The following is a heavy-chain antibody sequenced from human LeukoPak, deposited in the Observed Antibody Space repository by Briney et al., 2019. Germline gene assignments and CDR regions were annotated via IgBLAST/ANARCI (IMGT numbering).Heavy chain of an antibody. CDR3: AREGPRGNSQFDY. V-gene: IGHV3-33*08. Sequence: GSLRLSCAASGFTFSNAWMNWVRQAPGKGLEWVALIWYDGSNKYYADSVKGRLTISRDNSKNTLYLQMNSLRAEDTAVYYCAREGPRGNSQFDYWGQGTLVTVSS. D-gene: IGHD2/OR15-2a*01. CDR1: GFTFSNAW. J-gene: IGHJ4*02. CDR2: IWYDGSNK.